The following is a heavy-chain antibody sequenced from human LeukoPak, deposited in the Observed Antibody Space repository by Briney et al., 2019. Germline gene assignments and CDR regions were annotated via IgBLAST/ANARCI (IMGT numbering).Heavy chain of an antibody. D-gene: IGHD3-10*01. Sequence: PSETLSLTCAVYGGSFSGYYWSWIRQPPGKGLEWIGEINHSGSTNYNPSLKSRVTISVDTSKNQFSLKLSSVTAADTAVYYCARAAGGLLWFGELLSFDYWGQGTLVTVSS. J-gene: IGHJ4*02. CDR1: GGSFSGYY. CDR2: INHSGST. CDR3: ARAAGGLLWFGELLSFDY. V-gene: IGHV4-34*01.